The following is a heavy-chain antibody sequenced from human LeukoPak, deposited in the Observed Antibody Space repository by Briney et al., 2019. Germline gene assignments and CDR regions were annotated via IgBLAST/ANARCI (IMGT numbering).Heavy chain of an antibody. V-gene: IGHV1-2*02. Sequence: ASVTVSCTASGYTFTGYYMHWVRQAPGQGVEWVGWINPNSGGTNYAQKSQGRVTMTRDTSISTAYMELSRLRSDDTAVYYCAREVGYRPHWFAPWGPGALVTVSS. CDR3: AREVGYRPHWFAP. D-gene: IGHD6-25*01. J-gene: IGHJ5*02. CDR2: INPNSGGT. CDR1: GYTFTGYY.